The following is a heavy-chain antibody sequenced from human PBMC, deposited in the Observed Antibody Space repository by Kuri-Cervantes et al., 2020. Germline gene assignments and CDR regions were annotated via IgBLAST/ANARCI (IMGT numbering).Heavy chain of an antibody. D-gene: IGHD3-22*01. CDR3: TRSYYYDSSGGDY. J-gene: IGHJ4*02. CDR2: IRSKAYGGTT. CDR1: GFTFGDYA. V-gene: IGHV3-49*03. Sequence: GESLKISCTASGFTFGDYAMSWFRQAPGKGLEWVGFIRSKAYGGTTEYAASVKGRFTISRDDSKSIAYPQMNSLKTEDTAVYYCTRSYYYDSSGGDYWGQGTLVTVSS.